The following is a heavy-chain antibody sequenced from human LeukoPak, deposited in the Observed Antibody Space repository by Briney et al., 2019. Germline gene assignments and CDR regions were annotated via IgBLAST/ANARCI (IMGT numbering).Heavy chain of an antibody. J-gene: IGHJ4*02. CDR3: ARSIVVVVAARDALFDY. V-gene: IGHV3-43*01. D-gene: IGHD2-15*01. Sequence: GGSLRLSCAASGFIFDRFTIHWVRQTPGKGLEWVSLINRRGHTFYADSVKGRFTISRDNSKNTLYLQMNSLRAEDTAVYYCARSIVVVVAARDALFDYWGQGTLVTVSS. CDR2: INRRGHT. CDR1: GFIFDRFT.